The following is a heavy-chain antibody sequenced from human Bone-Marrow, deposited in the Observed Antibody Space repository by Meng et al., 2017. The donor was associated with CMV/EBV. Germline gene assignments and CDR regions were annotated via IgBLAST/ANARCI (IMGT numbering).Heavy chain of an antibody. CDR3: ARDPKDGLEMDV. J-gene: IGHJ6*02. CDR2: ISGSGRST. V-gene: IGHV3-23*01. D-gene: IGHD3-3*01. Sequence: GESLKISCTAAGFTFSNFGMTWVRQAPGTGLEWVSGISGSGRSTYYADSVKGRFTISRDNSKNTLYLQMNSLRAEDTAVYYCARDPKDGLEMDVWGQGTTVTVSS. CDR1: GFTFSNFG.